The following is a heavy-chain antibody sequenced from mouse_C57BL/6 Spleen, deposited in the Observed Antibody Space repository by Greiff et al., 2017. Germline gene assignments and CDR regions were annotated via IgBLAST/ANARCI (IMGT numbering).Heavy chain of an antibody. Sequence: VQLQQPGAELVMPGASVKLSCKASGYTFTSYWMHWVKQRPGQGLEWIGEIDPSDSYTNYNQKFKGKSTLTVDKSSSTAYMQLSSLTSEDSAVYYCAREGGSLYFDYWGQGTPLTVSS. V-gene: IGHV1-69*01. CDR1: GYTFTSYW. CDR2: IDPSDSYT. CDR3: AREGGSLYFDY. D-gene: IGHD1-1*02. J-gene: IGHJ2*01.